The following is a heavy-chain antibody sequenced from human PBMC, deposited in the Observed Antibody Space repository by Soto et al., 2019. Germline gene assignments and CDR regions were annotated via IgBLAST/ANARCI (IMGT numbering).Heavy chain of an antibody. J-gene: IGHJ4*02. D-gene: IGHD2-15*01. V-gene: IGHV3-9*01. CDR2: ISWNSGSI. CDR3: AKDSLRYCSGGSCPYYFDY. CDR1: GFTFDDYA. Sequence: AGGSLRLSCAASGFTFDDYAMHWVRQALGKGLEWVSGISWNSGSIGYADSVKGRFTISRDNAKNSLYLQMNSLRAEDTALYYCAKDSLRYCSGGSCPYYFDYWGQGTLVTVSS.